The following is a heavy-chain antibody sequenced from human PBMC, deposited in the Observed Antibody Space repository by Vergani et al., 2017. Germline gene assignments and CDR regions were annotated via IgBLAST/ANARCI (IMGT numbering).Heavy chain of an antibody. CDR2: IRNTAYGGTT. CDR1: GFSFGDYA. Sequence: EVQLVESGGGLVPPGRSLRLSRAASGFSFGDYAMTWVRQAPGKGLGWVAFIRNTAYGGTTEYAASVKGRFTISRDDSKRLAYLQLSGLKTEDTAVYFCSRGRGYSFGYSDYWGQGTLVTVSS. V-gene: IGHV3-49*04. CDR3: SRGRGYSFGYSDY. J-gene: IGHJ4*02. D-gene: IGHD5-18*01.